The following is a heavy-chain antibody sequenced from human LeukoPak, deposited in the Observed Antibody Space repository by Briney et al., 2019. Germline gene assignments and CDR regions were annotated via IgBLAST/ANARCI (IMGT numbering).Heavy chain of an antibody. CDR2: ISAGGGTT. CDR1: GFTFSSYT. J-gene: IGHJ3*02. CDR3: VSHRYTSPYDAFEI. V-gene: IGHV3-23*01. D-gene: IGHD6-13*01. Sequence: GGSLRLSCAVSGFTFSSYTMNWVRQAPGKGLEWVSSISAGGGTTYYADSVKGRFTISRDNSKNTLYLQMNSLRAEDTAIYYCVSHRYTSPYDAFEIWGQGTVVTVSS.